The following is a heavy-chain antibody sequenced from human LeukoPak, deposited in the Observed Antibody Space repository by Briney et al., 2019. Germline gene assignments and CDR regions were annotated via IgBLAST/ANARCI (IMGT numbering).Heavy chain of an antibody. CDR1: GFTFSNYW. Sequence: GGSLRLSCAASGFTFSNYWMHSVRQVPGKGLVWVSRINVDGSVKSYADSVKGRSTISRDHAKNTVSLQMNSLRAEDTAVYYCVRDLILVDTPGDDFDYWGQGALVTVSS. CDR2: INVDGSVK. J-gene: IGHJ4*02. CDR3: VRDLILVDTPGDDFDY. D-gene: IGHD4-23*01. V-gene: IGHV3-74*01.